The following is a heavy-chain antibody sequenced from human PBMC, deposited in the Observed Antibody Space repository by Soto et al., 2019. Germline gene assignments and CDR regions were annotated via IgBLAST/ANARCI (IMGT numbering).Heavy chain of an antibody. Sequence: TCTVSGGSVSSGSYYWSWIRQPPGKGLEWIGYIYYSGSTNYNPSLKSRVTISVDTSKNQFSLKLSSVTAADTAVYYCARKLQDYYDSSGPNDYWGQGTLVTVSS. J-gene: IGHJ4*02. CDR1: GGSVSSGSYY. CDR2: IYYSGST. CDR3: ARKLQDYYDSSGPNDY. D-gene: IGHD3-22*01. V-gene: IGHV4-61*01.